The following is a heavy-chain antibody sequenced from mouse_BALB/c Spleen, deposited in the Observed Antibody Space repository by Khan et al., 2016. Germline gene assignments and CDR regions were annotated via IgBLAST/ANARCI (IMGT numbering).Heavy chain of an antibody. CDR3: ARSPYDYGVEFAY. CDR1: GFNIKDTY. V-gene: IGHV14-3*02. Sequence: VQLQQSGAELVKPGASVKLSCTASGFNIKDTYMHWVKQRPEQGLEWIGRIDPANGNTTYDPKFQGKATITADTSSNTAYLQLSSLTSEDTAVYYCARSPYDYGVEFAYGGQGTLVTVSA. CDR2: IDPANGNT. J-gene: IGHJ3*01. D-gene: IGHD2-4*01.